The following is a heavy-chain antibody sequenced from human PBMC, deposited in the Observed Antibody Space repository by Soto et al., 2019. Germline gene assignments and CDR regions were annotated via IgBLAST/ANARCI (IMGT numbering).Heavy chain of an antibody. CDR2: IIPILGET. CDR3: ARGVGGRMGD. J-gene: IGHJ6*02. D-gene: IGHD2-15*01. Sequence: QVQLVQSGAEVKKPGSSVRVSCKASGTIFSSYTISWVRQAPGQGLEWMGRIIPILGETNSAQKFQGRVTLAAEKSTNTAYMQLNSLRLEDTAVYYGARGVGGRMGDWGQGTTVTVSS. CDR1: GTIFSSYT. V-gene: IGHV1-69*08.